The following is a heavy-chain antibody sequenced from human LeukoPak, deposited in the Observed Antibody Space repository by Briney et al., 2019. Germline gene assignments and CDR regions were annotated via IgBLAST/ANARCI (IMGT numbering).Heavy chain of an antibody. CDR1: GYTFTGYY. CDR2: INPNSGGT. D-gene: IGHD1-26*01. V-gene: IGHV1-2*04. CDR3: ARARGSYHFDY. J-gene: IGHJ4*02. Sequence: ASVKVSCKASGYTFTGYYMHWVRQAPGQGLEWMGWINPNSGGTNYAQKFQGWVTMTRDTSISTAYMELGRLRSDDTAVYYCARARGSYHFDYWGQGTLVTVSS.